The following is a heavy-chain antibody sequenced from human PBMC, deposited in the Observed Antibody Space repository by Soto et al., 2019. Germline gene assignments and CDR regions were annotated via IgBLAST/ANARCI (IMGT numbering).Heavy chain of an antibody. CDR2: IYSGGST. CDR1: GFTVSTKY. J-gene: IGHJ1*01. D-gene: IGHD2-8*01. Sequence: GGSLRLSCAATGFTVSTKYMSWVRQAPGKGLEWVSVIYSGGSTFYADSVRGRFTISRDNSKNTLYLQMDSLRAEDMAVYYCARDRCTNGVCYAPSDDWGQGTLVTVSS. CDR3: ARDRCTNGVCYAPSDD. V-gene: IGHV3-66*01.